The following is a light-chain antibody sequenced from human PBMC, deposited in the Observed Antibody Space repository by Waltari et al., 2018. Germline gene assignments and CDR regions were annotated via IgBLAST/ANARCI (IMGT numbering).Light chain of an antibody. Sequence: EIVLTQSPGTLSLSPGERATLSCRASQSVSSSYLAWYQQKPGQAPRLLIYGASSRATGIPDRFSGSGSGTDFTLIISRLEPEDSAVYYCQQYGTSPPWTFGQGTKVEIK. CDR3: QQYGTSPPWT. J-gene: IGKJ1*01. CDR1: QSVSSSY. CDR2: GAS. V-gene: IGKV3-20*01.